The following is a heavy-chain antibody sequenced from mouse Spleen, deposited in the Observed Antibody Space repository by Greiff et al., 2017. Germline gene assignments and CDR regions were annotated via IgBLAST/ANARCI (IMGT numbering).Heavy chain of an antibody. CDR3: ATSYGYAWFAY. CDR1: GYTFTDYY. V-gene: IGHV1-76*01. Sequence: QVQLQQSGAELVRPGASVKLSCKASGYTFTDYYINWVKQRPGQGLEWIARIYPGSGNTYYNEKFKGKATLTAEKSSSTAYMQLSSLTSEDSAVYFCATSYGYAWFAYWGQGTLVTVSA. J-gene: IGHJ3*01. CDR2: IYPGSGNT. D-gene: IGHD2-9*01.